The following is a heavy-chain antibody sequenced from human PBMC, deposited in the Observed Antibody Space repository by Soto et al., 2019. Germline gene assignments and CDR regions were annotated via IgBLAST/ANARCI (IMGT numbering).Heavy chain of an antibody. J-gene: IGHJ4*02. CDR2: ISGSGGST. CDR3: TTDRTTMIVVVHDF. Sequence: EVQLLESGGGLVQPGGSLRLSCAASGFTFSSYAMSWVRQAPGKGLEWVSAISGSGGSTYYADSVKGRFTISRDNSKNTLYLQMNSLRAEDTAVYYGTTDRTTMIVVVHDFWGQGTLVTVSS. V-gene: IGHV3-23*01. CDR1: GFTFSSYA. D-gene: IGHD3-22*01.